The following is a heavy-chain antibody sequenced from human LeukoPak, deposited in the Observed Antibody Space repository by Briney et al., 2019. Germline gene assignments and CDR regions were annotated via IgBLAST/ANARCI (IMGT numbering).Heavy chain of an antibody. V-gene: IGHV1-8*01. CDR1: GYTFTSYD. Sequence: GASVKVSCKASGYTFTSYDINWVRQATGQGLEWMGWMNPNSSNTGYAQKFQGRVTMTRNTSISTAYMELSSLRSEDTAVYYCARDRLIAAAGTGNFDPWGQGTLVTVSS. CDR2: MNPNSSNT. J-gene: IGHJ5*02. D-gene: IGHD6-13*01. CDR3: ARDRLIAAAGTGNFDP.